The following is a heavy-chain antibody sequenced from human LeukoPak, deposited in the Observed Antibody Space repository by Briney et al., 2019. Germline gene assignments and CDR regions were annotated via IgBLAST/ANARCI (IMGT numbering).Heavy chain of an antibody. CDR1: GFTFSNAW. J-gene: IGHJ4*02. Sequence: KAGGSLRLSCAASGFTFSNAWMSWVRQAPGKGLEWVGRVKKKSDGATTDYAAPVKDRFTISRDDSKNTLYLQMDSLKTEDTAVYYCTTDHLVFPQRSKIVVRYFDYWGQGTLVTVSS. CDR3: TTDHLVFPQRSKIVVRYFDY. V-gene: IGHV3-15*01. D-gene: IGHD3-22*01. CDR2: VKKKSDGATT.